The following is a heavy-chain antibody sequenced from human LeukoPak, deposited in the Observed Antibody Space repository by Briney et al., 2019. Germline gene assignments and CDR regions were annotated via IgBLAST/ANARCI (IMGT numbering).Heavy chain of an antibody. CDR2: MNPNSGNT. V-gene: IGHV1-8*03. CDR3: ARGPDSSGSYYMDV. D-gene: IGHD3-22*01. J-gene: IGHJ6*03. Sequence: GASVKVSCKASGYTFTSYDINWVRQATGQGLEWMGWMNPNSGNTGYAQKFQGRVTITRNTSISTAYMELSSLRSEDTAVYYCARGPDSSGSYYMDVWGKGPRSPSP. CDR1: GYTFTSYD.